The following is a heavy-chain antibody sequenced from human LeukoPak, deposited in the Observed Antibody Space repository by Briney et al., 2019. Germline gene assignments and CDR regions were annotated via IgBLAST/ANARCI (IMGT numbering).Heavy chain of an antibody. Sequence: SETLSLTCTVSGGSLSGYYCTWIRQPAGKGLEWIGRIYASGSASYNPSLESRVTMSADTSKNEISLKLTSVTAADTAVYYCSREPEPWGQGTLVTVSS. CDR2: IYASGSA. CDR1: GGSLSGYY. V-gene: IGHV4-4*07. CDR3: SREPEP. J-gene: IGHJ5*02.